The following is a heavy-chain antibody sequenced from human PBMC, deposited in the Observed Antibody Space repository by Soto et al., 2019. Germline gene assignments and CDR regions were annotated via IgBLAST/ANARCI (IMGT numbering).Heavy chain of an antibody. J-gene: IGHJ4*02. CDR3: ARAGYYGSGSYYKFDY. D-gene: IGHD3-10*01. CDR1: GYTFTSYA. Sequence: GASVKVSCKASGYTFTSYAMHWVRQAPGQRLEWMGWINAGNGNTKYSQKFQGRVTITRDTSASTAYMELSSLRSEDTAVYYCARAGYYGSGSYYKFDYWGQGTLVTVSS. V-gene: IGHV1-3*01. CDR2: INAGNGNT.